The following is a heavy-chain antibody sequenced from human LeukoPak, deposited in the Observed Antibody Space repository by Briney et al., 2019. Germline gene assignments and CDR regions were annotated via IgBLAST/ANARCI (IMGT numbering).Heavy chain of an antibody. Sequence: GASVKVSCKASGYTFTSYDINWVRQATGQGLEWMGWISAYNGNTNYAQKLQGRVTMTTDTSTSTAYMELRSLRSDDTAVYYCARDGSSSWYKDNWFDPWGQGTLVTVSS. V-gene: IGHV1-18*01. CDR3: ARDGSSSWYKDNWFDP. CDR2: ISAYNGNT. CDR1: GYTFTSYD. D-gene: IGHD6-13*01. J-gene: IGHJ5*02.